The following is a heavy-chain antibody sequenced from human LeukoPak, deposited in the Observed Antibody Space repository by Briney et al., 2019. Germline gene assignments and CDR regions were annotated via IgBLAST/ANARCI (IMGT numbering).Heavy chain of an antibody. D-gene: IGHD3-10*01. CDR2: ISSDGSDQ. V-gene: IGHV3-30*03. J-gene: IGHJ4*02. CDR3: ARSYYYASGSYFSHFDY. CDR1: GFTFSSYS. Sequence: GGSLRLSCAASGFTFSSYSVNWVRQAPGKGLEWVATISSDGSDQYYVDSVKGRFTISRDNSKNTLYLQMNSLRPEDTAVYYCARSYYYASGSYFSHFDYWGQGTLVTVSS.